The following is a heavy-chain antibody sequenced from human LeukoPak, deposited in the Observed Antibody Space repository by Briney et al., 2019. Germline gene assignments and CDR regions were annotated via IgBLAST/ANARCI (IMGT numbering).Heavy chain of an antibody. J-gene: IGHJ4*02. CDR1: GGSISSSSYY. Sequence: SETLSLTCTVSGGSISSSSYYWGWIRQPPGKGLEWIVSIYYSGRSYYNPSLKSRVTISVDTSKNQFSLKLSTVTAADTAVYYCARDSGSYFGYYFDYWGQGTLVTVPS. CDR2: IYYSGRS. CDR3: ARDSGSYFGYYFDY. D-gene: IGHD1-26*01. V-gene: IGHV4-39*07.